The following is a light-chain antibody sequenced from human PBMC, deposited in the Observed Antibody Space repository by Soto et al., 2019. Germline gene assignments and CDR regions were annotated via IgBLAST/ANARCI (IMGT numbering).Light chain of an antibody. Sequence: IDRTRAPLSQTVALGGSRTLKNRASQSVSSSYLAWYQQKPGQAPRLLIYGASSRATGIPDRFSGSGSGTDLTIAIIRLGLEDLESYYCPQSGSSAPPFGPGTQVEIK. J-gene: IGKJ5*01. CDR3: PQSGSSAPP. CDR2: GAS. CDR1: QSVSSSY. V-gene: IGKV3-20*01.